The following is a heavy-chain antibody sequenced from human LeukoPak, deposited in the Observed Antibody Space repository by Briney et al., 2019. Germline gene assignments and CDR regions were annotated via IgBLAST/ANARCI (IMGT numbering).Heavy chain of an antibody. J-gene: IGHJ4*02. CDR2: IYSGGST. CDR3: ARDKVYSYGLETTY. CDR1: GFTVSSNY. Sequence: GGSLRLSCAASGFTVSSNYMSWVRQAPGKGLEWVSVIYSGGSTYYADSVKGRFTISRDNSKNTLYLQVNSLRAEDTAVYYCARDKVYSYGLETTYWGQGTLVTVSS. D-gene: IGHD5-18*01. V-gene: IGHV3-66*01.